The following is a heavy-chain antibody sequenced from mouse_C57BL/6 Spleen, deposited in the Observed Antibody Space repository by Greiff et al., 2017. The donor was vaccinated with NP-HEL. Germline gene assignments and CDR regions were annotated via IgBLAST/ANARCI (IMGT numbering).Heavy chain of an antibody. CDR2: INPSSGYT. CDR1: GYTFTSYT. D-gene: IGHD1-1*01. J-gene: IGHJ4*01. Sequence: QVQLQQSGAELARPGASVKMSCKASGYTFTSYTMHWVKQRPGQGLEWIGYINPSSGYTKYNQKFKDKATLTEDKSSSTAYMQLSSLTSEDSAVYYCASPPITTVVADYAMDYWGQGTSVTVSS. CDR3: ASPPITTVVADYAMDY. V-gene: IGHV1-4*01.